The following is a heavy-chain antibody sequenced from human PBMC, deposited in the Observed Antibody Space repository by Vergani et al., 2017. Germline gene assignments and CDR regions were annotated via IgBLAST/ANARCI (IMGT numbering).Heavy chain of an antibody. V-gene: IGHV4-59*01. CDR3: AKLAGDGYFDY. Sequence: QVQLQESGPGLVKPSETLSLPCTVSGGSISSYYWSWIRHPPGKGLEWIGYIYYSGSTNYNPSLKSRVTLSVATSKNQFSLKLSSVTAADTAVYYCAKLAGDGYFDYWGQGTLVTVSS. J-gene: IGHJ4*02. CDR1: GGSISSYY. CDR2: IYYSGST. D-gene: IGHD6-19*01.